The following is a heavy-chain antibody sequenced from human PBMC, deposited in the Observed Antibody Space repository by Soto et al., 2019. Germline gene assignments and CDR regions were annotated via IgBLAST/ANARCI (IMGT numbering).Heavy chain of an antibody. D-gene: IGHD3-16*01. Sequence: GGPLRLSCAVSGFTFRSYWMHWVRQAPGRGLAWVSRINTDGSSTSYADSVKGRFTISRDNAKNTLYLQMNSLRVEDTAVYYCARDETQTFRSYVYYYGVDVRVHGTTVTVSS. V-gene: IGHV3-74*01. CDR2: INTDGSST. J-gene: IGHJ6*02. CDR1: GFTFRSYW. CDR3: ARDETQTFRSYVYYYGVDV.